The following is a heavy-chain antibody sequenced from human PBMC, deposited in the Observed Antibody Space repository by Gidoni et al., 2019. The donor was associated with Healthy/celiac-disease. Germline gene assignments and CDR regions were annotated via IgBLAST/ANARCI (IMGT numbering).Heavy chain of an antibody. D-gene: IGHD2-15*01. V-gene: IGHV3-74*01. J-gene: IGHJ4*02. Sequence: EVQLVESGGGLVQPGGSLRLSCAASGFTFSSYWRHWVRQAPGKGLVWVSRIISDGSSTSYADSVKGRFTISRDNAKNTLYLQMNSLRAEDTAVYYCARDLGYCSGGSCYSPFDYWGQGTLVTVSS. CDR1: GFTFSSYW. CDR3: ARDLGYCSGGSCYSPFDY. CDR2: IISDGSST.